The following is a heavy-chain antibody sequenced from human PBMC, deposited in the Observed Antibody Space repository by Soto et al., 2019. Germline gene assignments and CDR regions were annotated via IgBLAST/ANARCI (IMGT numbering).Heavy chain of an antibody. D-gene: IGHD3-16*02. V-gene: IGHV3-23*01. CDR3: AKDPRITFGGVIVGNYFDY. J-gene: IGHJ4*02. CDR2: ISGSGGST. Sequence: EVQLLESGGGLVQPGGSLRLSCAASGFTFSSYAMSWVRQAPGKGLEWVSAISGSGGSTYYADSVKGRFTISSDNSKNTLYLQMNSLRAEDTAVYYCAKDPRITFGGVIVGNYFDYWGQGTLVTVSS. CDR1: GFTFSSYA.